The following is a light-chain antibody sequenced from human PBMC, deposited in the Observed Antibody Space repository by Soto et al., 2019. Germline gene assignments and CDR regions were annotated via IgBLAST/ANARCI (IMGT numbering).Light chain of an antibody. CDR2: GAS. CDR1: QSVSSSY. CDR3: QQYNDWWT. J-gene: IGKJ1*01. Sequence: EIVLTQSPGTLSLSPGERATLSCRASQSVSSSYLAWYQQKPGQAPRLLIYGASSRATGIPDRFSGSGSGTEFTLTISSLQSEDCAVYYCQQYNDWWTFGQGTKVDIK. V-gene: IGKV3-20*01.